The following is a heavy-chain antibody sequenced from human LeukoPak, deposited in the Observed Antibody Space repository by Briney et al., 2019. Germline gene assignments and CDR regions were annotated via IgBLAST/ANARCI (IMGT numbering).Heavy chain of an antibody. J-gene: IGHJ4*02. D-gene: IGHD3-22*01. CDR2: INHSGST. V-gene: IGHV4-34*01. CDR3: ARGRGSGYYPY. CDR1: GFTFNNYA. Sequence: GSLRLSCAASGFTFNNYAMSWVRQPPGKGLEWIGEINHSGSTNYNPSLKSRVTISVDTSKNQFSLKLSSVTAADTAVYYCARGRGSGYYPYWGQGTLVTVSS.